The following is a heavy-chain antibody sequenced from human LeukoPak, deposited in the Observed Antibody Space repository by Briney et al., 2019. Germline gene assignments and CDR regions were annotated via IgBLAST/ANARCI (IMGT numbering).Heavy chain of an antibody. J-gene: IGHJ4*02. V-gene: IGHV3-21*01. CDR3: ARDTFYSGSYLDDY. Sequence: GSLRTLCSGSGFNFSRYGMDWVRPGPGEGLEWVSFISSSSSYIYYADSVKGRFTISRDNAKNSLYLQMNSLRAEDTAVYYCARDTFYSGSYLDDYWGQGTLVTVSS. CDR2: ISSSSSYI. CDR1: GFNFSRYG. D-gene: IGHD1-26*01.